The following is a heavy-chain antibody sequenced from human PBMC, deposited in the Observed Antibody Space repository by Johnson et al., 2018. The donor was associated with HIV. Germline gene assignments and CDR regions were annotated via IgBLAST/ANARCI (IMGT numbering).Heavy chain of an antibody. J-gene: IGHJ3*01. CDR2: IGTTGDT. V-gene: IGHV3-13*01. CDR1: GFTVSNNY. D-gene: IGHD1-26*01. CDR3: ARWSYDGDAFDV. Sequence: VQLVESGGDLVQPGGSLRLSCAASGFTVSNNYVSWVRQAPGKGLEWVSGIGTTGDTFFLDSLKGRFTISSDTAKNSLYLQMNSLRAGDTALYYCARWSYDGDAFDVWGQGTMVTVAS.